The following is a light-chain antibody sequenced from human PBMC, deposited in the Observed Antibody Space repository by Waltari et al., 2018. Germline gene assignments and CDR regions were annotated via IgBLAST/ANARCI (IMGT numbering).Light chain of an antibody. Sequence: IQMTQSPSTLSASVGDRVTITCRASQSISSWLAWYQQKPGKAPKLLIHKASSLESGVPSRFSGSGSGTEFTLTISSLQPDDFATYYCQQYDSYSSLTFGQGTKLEIK. CDR1: QSISSW. V-gene: IGKV1-5*03. CDR3: QQYDSYSSLT. J-gene: IGKJ2*01. CDR2: KAS.